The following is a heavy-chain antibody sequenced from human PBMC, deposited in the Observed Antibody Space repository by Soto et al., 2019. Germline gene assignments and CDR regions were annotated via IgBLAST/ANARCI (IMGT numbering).Heavy chain of an antibody. CDR1: GFSLTTSGVG. CDR3: AHRRAIFGVVYGLDV. D-gene: IGHD3-3*01. Sequence: QITLKESGPTLVKPTQTLTLTCTFSGFSLTTSGVGVGWIRQPPGKALEWLALIYWDDDKRYSPSLKSRLTITKATSKNQVVLTMTNMDPVDTGTYYCAHRRAIFGVVYGLDVWGQGTKVTVSS. V-gene: IGHV2-5*02. CDR2: IYWDDDK. J-gene: IGHJ6*02.